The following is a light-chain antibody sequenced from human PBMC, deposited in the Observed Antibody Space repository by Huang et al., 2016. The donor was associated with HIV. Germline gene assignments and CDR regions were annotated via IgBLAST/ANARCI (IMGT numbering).Light chain of an antibody. CDR1: QDITNS. CDR3: QQYHISYT. Sequence: DIQMTQSPSSLSASVGDRVTITYQASQDITNSLNWFRQKPGKAPKLLIYDASKLESGVPSRFSGSGSGTYFTFTISSLQPEDIATYYCQQYHISYTFGQGTKLEIK. CDR2: DAS. V-gene: IGKV1-33*01. J-gene: IGKJ2*01.